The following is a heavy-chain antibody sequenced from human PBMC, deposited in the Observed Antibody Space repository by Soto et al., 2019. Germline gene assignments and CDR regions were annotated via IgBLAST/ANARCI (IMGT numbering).Heavy chain of an antibody. Sequence: ASVKVSCKASGGTFSSYAISWVRQAPGQGLEWMGGIIPIFGTANYAQKFQGRVTITADESTSTAYMELSSLRSEDTAVYYCARELVGATNYYGMDVWGQGTTVTVSS. J-gene: IGHJ6*02. D-gene: IGHD1-26*01. CDR1: GGTFSSYA. V-gene: IGHV1-69*13. CDR2: IIPIFGTA. CDR3: ARELVGATNYYGMDV.